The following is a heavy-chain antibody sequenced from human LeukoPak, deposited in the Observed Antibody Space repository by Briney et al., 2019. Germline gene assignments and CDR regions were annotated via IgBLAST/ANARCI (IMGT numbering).Heavy chain of an antibody. J-gene: IGHJ5*02. CDR3: GSPLVASLTSFSIGP. CDR1: GLCFSISA. CDR2: IIGNGRDI. D-gene: IGHD3-9*01. Sequence: GGCLRLSCAASGLCFSISAINWVRQAPGKGLEWVSLIIGNGRDIRYADSVKGRFTISRDNSKNILYLRMNSLRAENTAVYYCGSPLVASLTSFSIGPWGPGTLVTVSS. V-gene: IGHV3-23*01.